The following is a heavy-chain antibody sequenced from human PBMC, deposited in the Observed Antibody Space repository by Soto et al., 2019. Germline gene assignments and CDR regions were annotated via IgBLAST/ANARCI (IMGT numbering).Heavy chain of an antibody. CDR1: GGCISSYY. J-gene: IGHJ4*02. D-gene: IGHD6-6*01. CDR3: AAPPRY. CDR2: IYDSGST. V-gene: IGHV4-59*01. Sequence: SETLALTCTVYGGCISSYYWSWIRQPPGKGLEWIGYIYDSGSTNYNPSLKSRVTISVDTSKNQFSLKLTSVTAADTAVYYCAAPPRYCGQGTLVTVSS.